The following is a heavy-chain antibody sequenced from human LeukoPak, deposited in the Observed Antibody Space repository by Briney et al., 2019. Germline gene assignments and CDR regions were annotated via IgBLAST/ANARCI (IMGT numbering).Heavy chain of an antibody. CDR3: ARAGGWARGDYKADAFDI. V-gene: IGHV1-18*01. CDR1: GYTFTSYG. Sequence: ASVKVPCKASGYTFTSYGISWVRQAPGQGLEWMGWISTHKGDTNYAQILQGRVTMTTDTSTSTAYMELGSLRSDDTAVYYCARAGGWARGDYKADAFDIWGQGTMVTVSS. CDR2: ISTHKGDT. J-gene: IGHJ3*02. D-gene: IGHD6-19*01.